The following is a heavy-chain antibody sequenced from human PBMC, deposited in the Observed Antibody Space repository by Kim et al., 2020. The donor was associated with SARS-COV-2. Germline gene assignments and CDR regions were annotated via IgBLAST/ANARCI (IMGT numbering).Heavy chain of an antibody. J-gene: IGHJ3*02. Sequence: GGSLRLSCAASGFTFSSYGMHWVRQAPGKGLEWVAVISYDGSNKYYADSVKGRFTISRDNSKNTLYLQMNSLRAEDTAVYYCAKIPVEWFGELLPPDAFDIWGQGTMVTVSS. V-gene: IGHV3-30*18. CDR2: ISYDGSNK. CDR3: AKIPVEWFGELLPPDAFDI. D-gene: IGHD3-10*01. CDR1: GFTFSSYG.